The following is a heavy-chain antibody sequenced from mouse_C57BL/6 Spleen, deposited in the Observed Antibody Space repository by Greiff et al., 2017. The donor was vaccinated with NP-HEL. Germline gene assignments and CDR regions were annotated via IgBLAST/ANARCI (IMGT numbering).Heavy chain of an antibody. CDR3: TRDDGSYAMDY. CDR1: GFTFSSYA. D-gene: IGHD2-12*01. Sequence: EVQRVESGEGLVKPGGSLKLSCAASGFTFSSYAMSWVRQTPEKRLEWVAYISSGGDYIYYADTVKGRFTISRDNARNTLYLQMSSLKSEDTAMYYCTRDDGSYAMDYWGQGTSVTVSS. J-gene: IGHJ4*01. V-gene: IGHV5-9-1*02. CDR2: ISSGGDYI.